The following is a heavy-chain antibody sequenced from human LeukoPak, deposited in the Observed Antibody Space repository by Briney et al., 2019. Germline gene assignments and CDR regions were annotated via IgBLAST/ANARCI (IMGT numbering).Heavy chain of an antibody. J-gene: IGHJ4*02. D-gene: IGHD3-10*01. CDR2: ISSSGSTK. Sequence: GRSLRLSCAASGFTFSSYEMNWVRQAPGKGLERVSYISSSGSTKYYADSVKGRINISRDNAKKSMYLQTNSLRAEDTAVYYCARAFGSGSYSFWGQGTPVSVSS. CDR1: GFTFSSYE. V-gene: IGHV3-48*03. CDR3: ARAFGSGSYSF.